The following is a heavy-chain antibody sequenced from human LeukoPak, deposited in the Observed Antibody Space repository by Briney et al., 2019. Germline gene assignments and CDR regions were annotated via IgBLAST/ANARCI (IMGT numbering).Heavy chain of an antibody. CDR2: INTNTGNP. CDR1: GYTFTSYA. Sequence: ASVKVSCKASGYTFTSYAINWVRQAPGQGLEWMGWINTNTGNPTYAQGFTGRFVFSLDTSVSTAYLQISSLKAEDTAVYYCARGRQAKTIAAAGTPRPDAFDIWGQGTMVTVSS. J-gene: IGHJ3*02. CDR3: ARGRQAKTIAAAGTPRPDAFDI. V-gene: IGHV7-4-1*02. D-gene: IGHD6-13*01.